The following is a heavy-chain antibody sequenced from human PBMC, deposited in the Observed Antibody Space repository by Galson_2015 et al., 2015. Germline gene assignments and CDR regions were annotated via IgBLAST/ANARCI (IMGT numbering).Heavy chain of an antibody. V-gene: IGHV3-21*01. CDR3: ARVSSCSGGSCQGSVREDYMDV. Sequence: SLRLSCAASGFTFSSYSMNWVRQAPGKGLEWVSSISSGSSYIYYADSVKGRFTISRDNAKNSLYLQMNSLRAEDTAVYYCARVSSCSGGSCQGSVREDYMDVWGKGTTVTVSS. J-gene: IGHJ6*03. CDR2: ISSGSSYI. D-gene: IGHD2-15*01. CDR1: GFTFSSYS.